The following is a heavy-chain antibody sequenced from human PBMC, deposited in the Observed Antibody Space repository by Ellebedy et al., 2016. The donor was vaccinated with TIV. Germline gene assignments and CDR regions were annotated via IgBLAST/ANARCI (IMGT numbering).Heavy chain of an antibody. CDR3: ARGGFPRGVTAIRVVWYFDL. V-gene: IGHV5-51*01. J-gene: IGHJ2*01. CDR2: IYPGDSDT. CDR1: GYSFTSYW. Sequence: KVSCKGSGYSFTSYWIGWVRQMPGKGLEWMGIIYPGDSDTRYSPSFQGQVTISADKSISTAYLQWSSLKASDTAMYYCARGGFPRGVTAIRVVWYFDLWGRGTLVTVSS. D-gene: IGHD2-21*02.